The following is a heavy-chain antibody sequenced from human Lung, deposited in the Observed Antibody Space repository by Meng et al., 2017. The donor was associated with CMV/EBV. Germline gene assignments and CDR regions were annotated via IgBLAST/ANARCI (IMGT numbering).Heavy chain of an antibody. CDR2: IYYSGST. D-gene: IGHD1-26*01. CDR1: GGSISSSSYY. CDR3: SGHWWETTHNWYFDL. V-gene: IGHV4-39*01. Sequence: SXTXSLXXTVSGGSISSSSYYWGWIRQPPGKGLEWIGSIYYSGSTYYNPSLKSRVTISVDTSKNQFSLKLSSVTAADTAVYYCSGHWWETTHNWYFDLWGRGTXVTVSS. J-gene: IGHJ2*01.